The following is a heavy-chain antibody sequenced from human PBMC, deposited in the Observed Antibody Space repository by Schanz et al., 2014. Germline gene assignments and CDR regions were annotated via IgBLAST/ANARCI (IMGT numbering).Heavy chain of an antibody. V-gene: IGHV3-48*01. CDR1: GITFSGYS. D-gene: IGHD2-8*01. J-gene: IGHJ3*01. CDR2: ISGSSSTK. Sequence: EVQLVESGGGLAQPGGSLRLSCAASGITFSGYSMNWVRQAPGKGLEWVSYISGSSSTKYYADSVKGRFTISRDNGKNSLYLKMNSGRAEDTAVYCCARDYERALYSPRHDAFDVWGQGTVVTVSS. CDR3: ARDYERALYSPRHDAFDV.